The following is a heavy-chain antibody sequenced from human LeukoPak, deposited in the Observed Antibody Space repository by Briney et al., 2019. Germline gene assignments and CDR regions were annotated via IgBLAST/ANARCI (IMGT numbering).Heavy chain of an antibody. Sequence: GGSLRLSCAASGFTFSSYAMSWVRQAPGKGLEWVSAISGSGGSRNYADSVKGRFTISRDNSKNTLYLQMNSLRAEDTAVYYCAKQFMGSGSYYRYYFDYWGQGTLVTVSS. J-gene: IGHJ4*02. D-gene: IGHD3-10*01. CDR1: GFTFSSYA. V-gene: IGHV3-23*01. CDR2: ISGSGGSR. CDR3: AKQFMGSGSYYRYYFDY.